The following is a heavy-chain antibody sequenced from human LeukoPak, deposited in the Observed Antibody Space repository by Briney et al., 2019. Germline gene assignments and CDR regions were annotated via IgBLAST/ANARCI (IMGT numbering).Heavy chain of an antibody. CDR1: GYTFTSYG. CDR2: IGAYNGNT. D-gene: IGHD3-22*01. J-gene: IGHJ4*02. Sequence: ASVKVSCKASGYTFTSYGISWVRQAPGQGLEWMGWIGAYNGNTNYAQKLQGRVTMTTDTSTSTAYMELRSLRSDDTAVYYCARGGYYYDSSGYIYFDYWGQGTLVTVSS. V-gene: IGHV1-18*01. CDR3: ARGGYYYDSSGYIYFDY.